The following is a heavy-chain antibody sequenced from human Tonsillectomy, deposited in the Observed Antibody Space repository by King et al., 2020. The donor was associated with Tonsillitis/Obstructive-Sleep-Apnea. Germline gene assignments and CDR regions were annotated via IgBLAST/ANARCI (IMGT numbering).Heavy chain of an antibody. J-gene: IGHJ4*02. V-gene: IGHV4-34*01. D-gene: IGHD1-26*01. CDR3: ARVPPGAVAGTVGASYFDY. CDR1: GGSFSGYY. CDR2: INHSGST. Sequence: VQLQQWGAGLLKPSETLSLTCAVYGGSFSGYYWSWIRQPPGKGLEWIGEINHSGSTNYNTSLKSRVTISVDTSKNQFSLKLSSVTAADTAVYYCARVPPGAVAGTVGASYFDYWGQGTLVTVSS.